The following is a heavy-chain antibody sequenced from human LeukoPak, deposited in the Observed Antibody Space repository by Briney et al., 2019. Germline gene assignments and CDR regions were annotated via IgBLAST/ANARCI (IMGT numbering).Heavy chain of an antibody. V-gene: IGHV3-21*01. D-gene: IGHD4-17*01. CDR1: GFTFTTYS. J-gene: IGHJ4*02. Sequence: PGGSLRLSCAASGFTFTTYSMNWVRQAPGKELEWVSSITSSSTSMYYADSVKGRFTISRDNAKNSLYLQMNSLRAEDTAVYYCARGIGLARDYGDYDVARFDYWGQGTLVTVSS. CDR2: ITSSSTSM. CDR3: ARGIGLARDYGDYDVARFDY.